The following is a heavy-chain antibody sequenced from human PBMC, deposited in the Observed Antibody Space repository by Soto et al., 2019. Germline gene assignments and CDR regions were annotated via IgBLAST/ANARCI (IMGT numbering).Heavy chain of an antibody. Sequence: PWGSLRLSCAASGFTFSSYGMHWVRQAPGKGLEWVAVIWYDGSNKYYADSVKGRFTISRDNSKNTLYLQMNSLRAEDTAVYYCARDIGGGYFDYWGQGTLVTVSS. CDR3: ARDIGGGYFDY. CDR2: IWYDGSNK. D-gene: IGHD3-10*01. V-gene: IGHV3-33*01. CDR1: GFTFSSYG. J-gene: IGHJ4*02.